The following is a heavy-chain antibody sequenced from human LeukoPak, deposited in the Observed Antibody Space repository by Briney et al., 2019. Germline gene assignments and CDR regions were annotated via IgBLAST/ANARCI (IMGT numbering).Heavy chain of an antibody. V-gene: IGHV3-30*18. D-gene: IGHD3-9*01. CDR2: ISYDGSNK. CDR3: AKDQRFDWLLPIDY. J-gene: IGHJ4*02. CDR1: GFTFSSYG. Sequence: PGGSLRLSWAAAGFTFSSYGMHWVRQAPGKGLEWVAVISYDGSNKYYADSAKGRFTISRDNSKNTLYLQMNSLRAEDTAVYYCAKDQRFDWLLPIDYWGQRTLVTVSS.